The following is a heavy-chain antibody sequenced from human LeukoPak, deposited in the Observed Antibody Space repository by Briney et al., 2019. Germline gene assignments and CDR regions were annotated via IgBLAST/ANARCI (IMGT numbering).Heavy chain of an antibody. CDR1: GFTFSSYG. Sequence: GGSLRLSCAASGFTFSSYGMHWVRQAPSKGLEWVAVIWYDGSNKYYADSVKGRFTISRDNSKNTLDLQMNSLRAEDTAVYYCAGDRSYDFWSGYSTPDYWGQGTLVTVSS. D-gene: IGHD3-3*01. V-gene: IGHV3-33*01. CDR2: IWYDGSNK. CDR3: AGDRSYDFWSGYSTPDY. J-gene: IGHJ4*02.